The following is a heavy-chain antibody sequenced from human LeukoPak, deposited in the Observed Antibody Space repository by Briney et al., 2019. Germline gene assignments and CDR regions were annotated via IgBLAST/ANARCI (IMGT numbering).Heavy chain of an antibody. CDR1: GFTFSSYG. D-gene: IGHD6-13*01. Sequence: QPGGSLRLSCAASGFTFSSYGMSWVRQAPGKGLEWVSAISGSGGSTYYADSVKGRFTISRDNSKNTPYLQMNSLRAEDTAVYYCAKDWDPIAAAHPWGQGTLVTVSS. CDR3: AKDWDPIAAAHP. J-gene: IGHJ5*02. V-gene: IGHV3-23*01. CDR2: ISGSGGST.